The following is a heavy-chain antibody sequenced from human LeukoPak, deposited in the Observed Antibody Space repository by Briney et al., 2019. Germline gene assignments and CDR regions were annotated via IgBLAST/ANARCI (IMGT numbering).Heavy chain of an antibody. J-gene: IGHJ4*02. V-gene: IGHV3-73*01. CDR3: TRLGGDPTR. CDR2: IRSKANSYAT. CDR1: GFTFSGSA. Sequence: QSGGSLRLSCAASGFTFSGSAIHWVRQASGKGLEWVVRIRSKANSYATAYAASVKGRFTISRDDSKNTADLQMNSLKTEDTAVDYCTRLGGDPTRWGQGTLVTVSS. D-gene: IGHD2-21*02.